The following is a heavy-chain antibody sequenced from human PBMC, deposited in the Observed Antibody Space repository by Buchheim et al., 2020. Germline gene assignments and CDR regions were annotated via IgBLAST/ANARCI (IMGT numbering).Heavy chain of an antibody. D-gene: IGHD6-13*01. V-gene: IGHV3-30-3*01. CDR3: ARTFAAAGY. Sequence: QVQLVESGGGVVQPGRSLRLSCAASGFTFSSYAMHWVRQAPGKGLEWVAVISYDGSNKYYADSVKGRFTISRDNSKNTLYLQMNSLRAEDTAVYYCARTFAAAGYWGQGTL. CDR1: GFTFSSYA. CDR2: ISYDGSNK. J-gene: IGHJ4*02.